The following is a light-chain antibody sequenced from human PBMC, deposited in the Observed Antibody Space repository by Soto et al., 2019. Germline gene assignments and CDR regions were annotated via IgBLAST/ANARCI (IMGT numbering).Light chain of an antibody. Sequence: DVVMTQSPLSLPVTPGEPASISCRSSQSLLHSNGNTYLDWYLQKPGQSPQLLISLSFNRASWVPDRLSGSGTGTDFTLKISRVEAEDVGVYYCMQGLHGPWTFGQGTKVEIK. CDR1: QSLLHSNGNTY. V-gene: IGKV2-28*01. CDR3: MQGLHGPWT. J-gene: IGKJ1*01. CDR2: LSF.